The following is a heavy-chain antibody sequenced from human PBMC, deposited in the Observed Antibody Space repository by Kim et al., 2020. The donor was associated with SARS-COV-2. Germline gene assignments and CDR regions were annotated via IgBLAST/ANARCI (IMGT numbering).Heavy chain of an antibody. Sequence: KGRLTNSRDNSKNTLYLQMNSLRAEDTAVYYCGKGGRAATGNYYYYGMDVWGQGTTVTVSS. D-gene: IGHD2-15*01. CDR3: GKGGRAATGNYYYYGMDV. J-gene: IGHJ6*02. V-gene: IGHV3-23*01.